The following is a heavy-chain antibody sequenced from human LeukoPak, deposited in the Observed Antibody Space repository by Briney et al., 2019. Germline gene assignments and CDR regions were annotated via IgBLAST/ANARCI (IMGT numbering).Heavy chain of an antibody. D-gene: IGHD6-19*01. V-gene: IGHV3-23*01. J-gene: IGHJ4*02. CDR1: GFTFGNYG. CDR2: ISATGSNT. Sequence: GGSLRLSCAASGFTFGNYGVIWVREAPGKGLQGVSVISATGSNTSYAESVKGRFTISRDNPRSPVFLHMSSLRVDDTGVYYCAKGLSSGWYDFDHWGQGTLVSVSS. CDR3: AKGLSSGWYDFDH.